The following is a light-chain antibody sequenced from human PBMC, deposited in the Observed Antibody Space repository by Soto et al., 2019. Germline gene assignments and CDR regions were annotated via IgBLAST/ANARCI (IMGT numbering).Light chain of an antibody. CDR3: QQYNNWPPYT. CDR2: GAS. CDR1: QIISTN. Sequence: EIVMTQSPATLSVSPGERATLSCRASQIISTNLAWYQQKPGQAPRLLLYGASTRATAIPARFSGSGYGTEFTLTISSLQSEDFAVYYCQQYNNWPPYTFGQGTKLEIK. V-gene: IGKV3-15*01. J-gene: IGKJ2*01.